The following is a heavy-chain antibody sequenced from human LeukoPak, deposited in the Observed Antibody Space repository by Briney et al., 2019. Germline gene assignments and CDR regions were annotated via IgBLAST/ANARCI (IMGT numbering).Heavy chain of an antibody. CDR1: GFTFNTYA. Sequence: GGSLRLSCAASGFTFNTYAMHWVRQAPGKGLEWVAFIRSDGTNKYYSDSVNGRFTISRDNSRSKLYLQMNSLRTEDTAVYYCARDPLLFWGQGTLVIVSS. CDR3: ARDPLLF. V-gene: IGHV3-30*02. CDR2: IRSDGTNK. D-gene: IGHD2-15*01. J-gene: IGHJ4*02.